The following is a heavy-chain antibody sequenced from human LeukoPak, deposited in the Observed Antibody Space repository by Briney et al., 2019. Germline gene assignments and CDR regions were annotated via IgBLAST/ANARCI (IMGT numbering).Heavy chain of an antibody. Sequence: GGSLRLSCAASGFTFSGYWMSWVRQAPGKGLEWVAHIKQDGSEKYYVDSVKGRFTISRDNAKNSLYLQLNSLRLEDTAVYYCARLRHAPDVWGQGTLVTVSS. CDR2: IKQDGSEK. V-gene: IGHV3-7*04. D-gene: IGHD2-2*01. CDR3: ARLRHAPDV. J-gene: IGHJ4*02. CDR1: GFTFSGYW.